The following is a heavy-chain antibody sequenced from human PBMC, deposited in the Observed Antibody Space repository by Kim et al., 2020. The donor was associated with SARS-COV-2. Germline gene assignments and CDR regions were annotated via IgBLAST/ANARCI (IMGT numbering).Heavy chain of an antibody. D-gene: IGHD1-26*01. CDR3: ERKIVGATDFDY. J-gene: IGHJ4*02. V-gene: IGHV1-69*06. Sequence: SVKVSCKASGGTFSSYAISWVRQAPGQGLEWMGGIIPIFGTANYAQKFQGRVTITADKSTSTAYMELSSLRSEDTAVYYCERKIVGATDFDYWGQGTLVTVSS. CDR1: GGTFSSYA. CDR2: IIPIFGTA.